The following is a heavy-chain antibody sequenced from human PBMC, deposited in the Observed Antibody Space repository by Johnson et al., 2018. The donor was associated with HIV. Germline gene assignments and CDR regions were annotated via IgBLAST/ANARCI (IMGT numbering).Heavy chain of an antibody. CDR3: AKDTGAYYYDSSGYWDAFDI. Sequence: VHLVESGGGLVKPGGSLRLYCAASGFIFSDAWMSWVRQAPGKGLEWVSGISWNSGSIGYADSVKGRFTISRDNAKNSLYLQMNSLRAEDTALYYCAKDTGAYYYDSSGYWDAFDIWGQGTMVTVSS. CDR1: GFIFSDAW. V-gene: IGHV3-9*01. D-gene: IGHD3-22*01. CDR2: ISWNSGSI. J-gene: IGHJ3*02.